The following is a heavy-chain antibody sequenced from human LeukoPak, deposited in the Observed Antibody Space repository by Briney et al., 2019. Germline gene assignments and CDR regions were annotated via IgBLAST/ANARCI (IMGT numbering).Heavy chain of an antibody. CDR3: ARDRVPNSGSYYDYYYYYGMDV. J-gene: IGHJ6*02. CDR1: GYTFTAYY. Sequence: ASVKVSCKASGYTFTAYYMHWVRQAPGQGLEGMGGINPNSGGTNYAQKFQGRVTMTRGTSISTAYMELSKLRSDDTAVYYCARDRVPNSGSYYDYYYYYGMDVWGQGTTVTVSS. D-gene: IGHD1-26*01. V-gene: IGHV1-2*02. CDR2: INPNSGGT.